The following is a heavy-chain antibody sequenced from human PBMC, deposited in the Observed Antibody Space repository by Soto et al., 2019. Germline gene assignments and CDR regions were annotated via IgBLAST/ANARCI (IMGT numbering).Heavy chain of an antibody. CDR3: SRRNYISSSYFDY. D-gene: IGHD6-6*01. J-gene: IGHJ4*02. CDR1: GGSFTDYY. V-gene: IGHV4-34*01. CDR2: INDRRCT. Sequence: QVHLQQWGAGLLKPSETLSLTCGVYGGSFTDYYWSWIRQAPGKGLEWIGEINDRRCTNMNPSLKSRVTIAVDTSKNHVSLNLTSVTPADTALYYCSRRNYISSSYFDYWGQGTLGSGSS.